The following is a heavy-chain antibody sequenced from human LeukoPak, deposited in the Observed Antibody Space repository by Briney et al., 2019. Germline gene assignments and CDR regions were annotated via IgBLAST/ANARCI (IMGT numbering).Heavy chain of an antibody. CDR1: GGSMSSYY. Sequence: PSEILSLTCTVSGGSMSSYYWSWIRQSPGKGLEWVGYISYSGTTNYNPSLKSRVTISLGTSKNRFSLNLTSVTAADTAVYYCARHGSGTSLALYPWGQGTLVTVSS. CDR3: ARHGSGTSLALYP. V-gene: IGHV4-59*08. D-gene: IGHD3-10*01. CDR2: ISYSGTT. J-gene: IGHJ5*02.